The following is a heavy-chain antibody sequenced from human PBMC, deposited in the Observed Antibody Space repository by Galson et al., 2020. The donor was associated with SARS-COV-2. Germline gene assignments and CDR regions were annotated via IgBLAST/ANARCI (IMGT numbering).Heavy chain of an antibody. Sequence: SETLSLTCTVSGGSISSYYWSWIRQPPGKGLEWIGYIYYSGSTNYNPSLKSRVTISVDTSKNQFSLKLSSVTAADTAVYYCARDLGSPPYYYCGMDVWGQGTTVTFSS. CDR1: GGSISSYY. D-gene: IGHD2-15*01. CDR2: IYYSGST. CDR3: ARDLGSPPYYYCGMDV. V-gene: IGHV4-59*13. J-gene: IGHJ6*02.